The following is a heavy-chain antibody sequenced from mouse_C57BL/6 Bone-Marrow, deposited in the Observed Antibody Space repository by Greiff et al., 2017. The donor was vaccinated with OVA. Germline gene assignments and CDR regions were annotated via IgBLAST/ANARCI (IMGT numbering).Heavy chain of an antibody. J-gene: IGHJ3*01. CDR1: GFTFSSYA. Sequence: EVQGVESGEGLVKPGGSLKLSCAASGFTFSSYAMSWVRQTPEKRLEWVAYLSSGGDYIYYADTVKGRFTISRDHARNTLYLQMSSLKSEDTAMYYCTRGGLGPFAYWGQGTLVTVSA. V-gene: IGHV5-9-1*02. D-gene: IGHD3-3*01. CDR3: TRGGLGPFAY. CDR2: LSSGGDYI.